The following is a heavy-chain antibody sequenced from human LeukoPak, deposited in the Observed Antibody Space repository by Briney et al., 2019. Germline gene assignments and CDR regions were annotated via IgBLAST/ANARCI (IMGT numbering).Heavy chain of an antibody. CDR3: AKSFPLHCSSTSCHDAFDI. CDR2: ISGSGGST. D-gene: IGHD2-2*01. CDR1: GFTFSSYS. J-gene: IGHJ3*02. V-gene: IGHV3-23*01. Sequence: PGGSLRLSCAASGFTFSSYSMNWVRQAPGKGLEWVSAISGSGGSTYYADSVKGRFTISRDNSKNTLYLQMNSLRAEDTAVYYCAKSFPLHCSSTSCHDAFDIWGQGTMVTVSS.